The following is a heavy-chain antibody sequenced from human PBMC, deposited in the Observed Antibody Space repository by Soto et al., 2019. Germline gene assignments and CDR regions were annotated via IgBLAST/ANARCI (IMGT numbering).Heavy chain of an antibody. CDR3: ARVGVDTTVVDGGYYYYPLDV. Sequence: GGSLRLSCAASGFNFRNYGMHWVRQAPGEGLVWVSRINSDGRSTRYADSVKGRFTISRDNAGNTLFLQMNSLRADDTAVYYCARVGVDTTVVDGGYYYYPLDVWGQGTTVTVSS. CDR1: GFNFRNYG. J-gene: IGHJ6*02. V-gene: IGHV3-74*01. CDR2: INSDGRST. D-gene: IGHD5-18*01.